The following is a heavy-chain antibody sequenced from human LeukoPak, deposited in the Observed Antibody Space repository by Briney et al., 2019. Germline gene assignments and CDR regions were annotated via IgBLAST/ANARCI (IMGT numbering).Heavy chain of an antibody. D-gene: IGHD1-20*01. Sequence: SETLSLTCTVSGGSINSYCWSWIRQPPGKGLEWIGYIYYSGSTNYNPSLKSRVTISVDTSKNQFSLKLSSVTAADTAVYYCARGGYNWNYWGQGTLVTVSS. CDR2: IYYSGST. V-gene: IGHV4-59*01. CDR3: ARGGYNWNY. J-gene: IGHJ4*02. CDR1: GGSINSYC.